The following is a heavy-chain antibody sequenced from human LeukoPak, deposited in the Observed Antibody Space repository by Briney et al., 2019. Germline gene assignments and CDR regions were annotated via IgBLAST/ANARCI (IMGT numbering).Heavy chain of an antibody. Sequence: GGSLRLSCAASGFTFSSHWMHWVRQAPGKGLEWVAVISYDGSNKYYADSVKGRFTISRDNSKNTLYLQMNSLRAEDTAVYYCAKDGHSGFDYWGQGTLVTVSS. D-gene: IGHD3-10*01. J-gene: IGHJ4*02. CDR3: AKDGHSGFDY. V-gene: IGHV3-30*18. CDR1: GFTFSSHW. CDR2: ISYDGSNK.